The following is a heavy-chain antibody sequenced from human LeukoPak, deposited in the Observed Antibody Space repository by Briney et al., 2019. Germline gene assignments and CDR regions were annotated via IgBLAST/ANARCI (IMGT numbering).Heavy chain of an antibody. J-gene: IGHJ3*02. Sequence: GGSLRLSCAASGFTFSSYWMSWVRQAPGKGLEWVANIKQDGSEKYYVDSVKGRFTISRDNAKNSLYLQMNSLRAEDTAVYYCARETLRFLEWLSIDAFDIWGQGTMVTVSS. CDR2: IKQDGSEK. D-gene: IGHD3-3*01. CDR3: ARETLRFLEWLSIDAFDI. V-gene: IGHV3-7*01. CDR1: GFTFSSYW.